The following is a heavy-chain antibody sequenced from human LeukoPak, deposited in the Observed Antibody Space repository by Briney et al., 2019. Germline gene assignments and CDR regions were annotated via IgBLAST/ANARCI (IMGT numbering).Heavy chain of an antibody. V-gene: IGHV3-30*02. CDR2: IRYDGSNK. Sequence: GGSLRLSCAASGFTFSGYGMHWVRQAPGKGLEWVAFIRYDGSNKYYADSVKGRFTISRDNSKNTLYLQMNSLRAEDTAVYYCAKDQHYYDSSGKRVYFDYWGQGTLVTVSS. CDR1: GFTFSGYG. J-gene: IGHJ4*02. D-gene: IGHD3-22*01. CDR3: AKDQHYYDSSGKRVYFDY.